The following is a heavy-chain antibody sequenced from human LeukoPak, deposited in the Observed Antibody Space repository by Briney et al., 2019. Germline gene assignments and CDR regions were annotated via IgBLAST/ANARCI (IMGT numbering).Heavy chain of an antibody. CDR2: ISSSSSYI. V-gene: IGHV3-21*01. CDR3: ARDRSMVRGVIEDY. CDR1: GFNFSTYW. D-gene: IGHD3-10*01. Sequence: GGSLRLSCTASGFNFSTYWMTWVRQAPGKGLEWVSSISSSSSYIYYADSVKGRFTISRDNAKNSLYLQMNSLRAEDTAVYYCARDRSMVRGVIEDYWGQGTLVAVSS. J-gene: IGHJ4*02.